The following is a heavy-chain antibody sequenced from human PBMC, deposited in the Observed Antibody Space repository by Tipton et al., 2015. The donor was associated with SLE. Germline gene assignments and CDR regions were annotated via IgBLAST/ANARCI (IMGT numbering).Heavy chain of an antibody. CDR1: GFIFTSYG. CDR2: IRYDGSNK. Sequence: SLRLSCVASGFIFTSYGMHWVRQAPGKGLEWVGLIRYDGSNKFYSDSVKGRFTISRDNSRNTLYLQMNSLRPDDTAVYYCATSTVTTNPDYYYGMDVWGQGTTVNVSS. CDR3: ATSTVTTNPDYYYGMDV. D-gene: IGHD4-17*01. V-gene: IGHV3-30*02. J-gene: IGHJ6*02.